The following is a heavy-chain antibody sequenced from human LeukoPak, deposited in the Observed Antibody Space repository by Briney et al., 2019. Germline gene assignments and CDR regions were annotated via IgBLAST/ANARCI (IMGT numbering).Heavy chain of an antibody. CDR1: GFTFDDYA. D-gene: IGHD6-13*01. CDR3: AKSRVYSSSWYGY. J-gene: IGHJ4*02. CDR2: ISWNNGSI. V-gene: IGHV3-9*01. Sequence: GGSLRLSCAASGFTFDDYAMHWVRQAPGKGLEWVSGISWNNGSIGYADSVKGRFTISRDNAKNSLYLQMNSLRAEDTALYYCAKSRVYSSSWYGYWGQGTLVTVSS.